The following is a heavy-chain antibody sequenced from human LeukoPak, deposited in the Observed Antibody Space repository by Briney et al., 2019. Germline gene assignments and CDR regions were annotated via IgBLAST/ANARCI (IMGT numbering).Heavy chain of an antibody. J-gene: IGHJ4*02. Sequence: GGSLRLSCTASGFTFGDYAMTWVRQAPGKGLEWVANIKQDGSEKYYVDSVKGRFTISRDNAKNSLYLQMNSLRVEDTAVYYCARVGPRIATRQALDYWGQGTLVTVSS. V-gene: IGHV3-7*01. CDR3: ARVGPRIATRQALDY. D-gene: IGHD6-6*01. CDR2: IKQDGSEK. CDR1: GFTFGDYA.